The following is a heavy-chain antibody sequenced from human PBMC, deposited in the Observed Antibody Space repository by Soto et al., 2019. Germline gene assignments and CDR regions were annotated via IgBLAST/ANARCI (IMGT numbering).Heavy chain of an antibody. J-gene: IGHJ4*02. CDR3: AKDRGKYYDFWSGYY. CDR2: ISYDGSNK. V-gene: IGHV3-30*18. D-gene: IGHD3-3*01. Sequence: GGSLRLSCAASGFTFSSYGMHWVRRAPGKGLEWVAVISYDGSNKYYADSVKGRFTISRDNSKNTLYLQMNSLRAEDTAVYYCAKDRGKYYDFWSGYYWRQGTLVTVSS. CDR1: GFTFSSYG.